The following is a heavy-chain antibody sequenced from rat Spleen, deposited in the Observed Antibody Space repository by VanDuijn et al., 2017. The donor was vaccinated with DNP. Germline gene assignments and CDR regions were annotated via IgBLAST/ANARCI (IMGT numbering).Heavy chain of an antibody. CDR1: GFTFSDYY. Sequence: EVQLVESGGGLVQPGRSLRLSCAASGFTFSDYYMAWVRQAPKKGLEWVASITNEGSSTYFGDSVKGRFTISRDNAKSTLYRQMNSLRSEDTATYYCARLLAGRSYYFDYWGQGVMVTVSS. V-gene: IGHV5-22*01. CDR2: ITNEGSST. CDR3: ARLLAGRSYYFDY. J-gene: IGHJ2*01. D-gene: IGHD1-4*01.